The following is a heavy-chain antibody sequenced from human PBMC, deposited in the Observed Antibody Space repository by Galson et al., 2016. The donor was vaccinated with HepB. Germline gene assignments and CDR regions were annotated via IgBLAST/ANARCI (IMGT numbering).Heavy chain of an antibody. CDR1: GGSISRSTYY. CDR2: IYYRGST. D-gene: IGHD6-19*01. V-gene: IGHV4-39*01. CDR3: ARHPPRERSAVAVEEAHRYTYYGMDV. Sequence: SETLSLTCTVSGGSISRSTYYWGWVRQPPGKGLEWIGSIYYRGSTYYNPSLKSRVTISVDTSKNQFSLELRSVTAADTAVYYCARHPPRERSAVAVEEAHRYTYYGMDVWGQGTTVTVS. J-gene: IGHJ6*02.